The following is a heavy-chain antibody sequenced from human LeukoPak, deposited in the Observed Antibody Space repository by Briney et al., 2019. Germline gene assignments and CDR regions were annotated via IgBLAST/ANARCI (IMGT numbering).Heavy chain of an antibody. D-gene: IGHD5-12*01. J-gene: IGHJ6*02. CDR2: ISWNSGDL. CDR3: AKDRDIGYGLDV. V-gene: IGHV3-9*01. Sequence: GGSLRLSCAASGFTFDDYAMHWVRQAPGKGLEWVSGISWNSGDLGYADSVKGRFTISRDNAKNSLYPQMNSLRAEDTALYYCAKDRDIGYGLDVWGQGTTVTVAS. CDR1: GFTFDDYA.